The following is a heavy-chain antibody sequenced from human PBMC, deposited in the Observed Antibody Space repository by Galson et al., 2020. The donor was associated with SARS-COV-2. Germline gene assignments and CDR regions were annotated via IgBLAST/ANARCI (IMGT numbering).Heavy chain of an antibody. D-gene: IGHD2-15*01. CDR2: INPDTGAT. V-gene: IGHV1-2*06. CDR3: ATVLVLGFDY. J-gene: IGHJ4*02. CDR1: GYNFIGFY. Sequence: ASVKVSCKTSGYNFIGFYLHWVRQAPGQGLEWMGRINPDTGATRYAQEFEGRVTMTRDTSTSTAYMDLSGLRSDDTAVYFCATVLVLGFDYWGPGTLVTVST.